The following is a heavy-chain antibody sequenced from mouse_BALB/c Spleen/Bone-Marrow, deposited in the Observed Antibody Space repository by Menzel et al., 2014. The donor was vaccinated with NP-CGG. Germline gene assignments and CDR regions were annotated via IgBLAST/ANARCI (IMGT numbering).Heavy chain of an antibody. CDR1: GFTFSNYG. Sequence: EVKLMESGGDLVKPGGSLKLSCAASGFTFSNYGMSWVRQIPDKRLEWVATISSGGTYTFYPDSVKGRFTISRDNTKNTPTLQMTSLKSEDTAMHYCARRRDYDYFDYWGQGTTLTVSS. D-gene: IGHD2-4*01. V-gene: IGHV5-6*02. CDR2: ISSGGTYT. J-gene: IGHJ2*01. CDR3: ARRRDYDYFDY.